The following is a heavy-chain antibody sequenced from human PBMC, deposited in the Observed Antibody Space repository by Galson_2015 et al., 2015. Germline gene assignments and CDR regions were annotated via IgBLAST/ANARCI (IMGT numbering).Heavy chain of an antibody. J-gene: IGHJ4*02. V-gene: IGHV3-74*01. CDR2: INSDGSST. Sequence: SLRLSCAASGFTFSRYWMHWVRQAPGKGLVWVSHINSDGSSTSYAGSVKGRFTISRDNAKNTLYLQMNRLRAEDTAVYYCARAYCSGGSCDYWFDYWDQGTLVTVSS. D-gene: IGHD2-15*01. CDR3: ARAYCSGGSCDYWFDY. CDR1: GFTFSRYW.